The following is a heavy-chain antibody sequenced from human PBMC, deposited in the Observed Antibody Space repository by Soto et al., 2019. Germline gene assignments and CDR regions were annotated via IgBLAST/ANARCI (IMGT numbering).Heavy chain of an antibody. Sequence: GGSLRLSCAASGFTFSSYSMNWVRQAPGKGLEWVSYISSSSSTIYYADSVKGRFTISRDNAKNSLYLQMNSLRDEDTAVYYCARDNWAVASGVFDYWGQGTLVTVSS. J-gene: IGHJ4*02. V-gene: IGHV3-48*02. CDR3: ARDNWAVASGVFDY. CDR2: ISSSSSTI. CDR1: GFTFSSYS. D-gene: IGHD6-19*01.